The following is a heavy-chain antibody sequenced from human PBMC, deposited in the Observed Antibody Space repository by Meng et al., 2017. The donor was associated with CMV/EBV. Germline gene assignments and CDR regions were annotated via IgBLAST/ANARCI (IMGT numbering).Heavy chain of an antibody. V-gene: IGHV3-9*01. CDR3: ASAGQRLDY. CDR1: GFTFDDYA. D-gene: IGHD6-25*01. CDR2: ISWNSGSI. J-gene: IGHJ4*02. Sequence: SLKISCAASGFTFDDYAMHWVRQAPGKGLEWVSGISWNSGSIGYADSVKGRFTISRDNAKNSLYLQMNSLRAEDTALYYCASAGQRLDYWGQGTLVTVSS.